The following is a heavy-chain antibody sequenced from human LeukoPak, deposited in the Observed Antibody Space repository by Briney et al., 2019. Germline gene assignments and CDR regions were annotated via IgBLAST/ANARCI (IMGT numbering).Heavy chain of an antibody. D-gene: IGHD2-15*01. CDR1: GYTFMHYG. CDR2: ISANNGDT. V-gene: IGHV1-18*01. Sequence: ASVKVSCKAPGYTFMHYGIHWVRQAPGQGLQWLGWISANNGDTNYAQKLQGRVTMTTDTSTSTAYMELRSLTSDDTAVYYCARRGPTPYYYYMDVWGNGTTVTVSS. CDR3: ARRGPTPYYYYMDV. J-gene: IGHJ6*03.